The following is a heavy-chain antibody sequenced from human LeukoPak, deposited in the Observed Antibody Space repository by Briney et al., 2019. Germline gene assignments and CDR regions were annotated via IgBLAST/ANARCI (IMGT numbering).Heavy chain of an antibody. J-gene: IGHJ6*02. CDR3: ARSGGSYYYGMDV. D-gene: IGHD2-15*01. V-gene: IGHV4-30-4*01. Sequence: SETLSLTCTVSGVSISSGDYYWSWIRQPPGKGLEWIGYIYYSGSTYYNPSLKSRVTISVDTSKNQFPLKLSSVTAADTAVYYCARSGGSYYYGMDVWGQGTTVTVSS. CDR1: GVSISSGDYY. CDR2: IYYSGST.